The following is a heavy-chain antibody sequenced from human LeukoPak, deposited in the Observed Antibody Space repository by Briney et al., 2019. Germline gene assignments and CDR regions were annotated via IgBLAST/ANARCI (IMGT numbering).Heavy chain of an antibody. CDR2: TYYRSKWYN. D-gene: IGHD3/OR15-3a*01. J-gene: IGHJ4*02. CDR1: ADSVSSTSDT. CDR3: ASASNSGLVCYFDY. Sequence: SQTLSLTCAISADSVSSTSDTLNWIRQSPSRGLEWLGRTYYRSKWYNDYAESVKSRITINADTSKNQISLELHSVTPEDSAVYYCASASNSGLVCYFDYWGQGTLVTVSS. V-gene: IGHV6-1*01.